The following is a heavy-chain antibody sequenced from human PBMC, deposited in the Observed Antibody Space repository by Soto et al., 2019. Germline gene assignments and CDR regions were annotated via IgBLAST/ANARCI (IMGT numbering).Heavy chain of an antibody. V-gene: IGHV4-61*01. Sequence: SETLSLTCTVSGGSVSSGSYYWSWIRQPPGKGLEWIGYIYYSGSTNYNPSLKSRVTISVDTSKNQFSLKLSSVTAADTAVYYCARDLIGPYSSLSGLGYFDYWGQGTLVTVS. CDR2: IYYSGST. CDR1: GGSVSSGSYY. CDR3: ARDLIGPYSSLSGLGYFDY. D-gene: IGHD6-6*01. J-gene: IGHJ4*02.